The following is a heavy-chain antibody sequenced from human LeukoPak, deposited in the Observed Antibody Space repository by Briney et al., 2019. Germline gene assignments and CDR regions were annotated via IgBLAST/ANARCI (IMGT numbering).Heavy chain of an antibody. CDR2: ISDGGSTI. CDR3: TRAPGYSSGRYT. V-gene: IGHV3-48*03. D-gene: IGHD6-19*01. CDR1: GSSFSSYE. Sequence: GGSLRLSCAASGSSFSSYEMNWVRQAPGKGLEWLSYISDGGSTIYYADSVKGRFTISRDDAKNSLNLQMNSLRAEDTAVYYCTRAPGYSSGRYTWGQGTLVTVSS. J-gene: IGHJ5*02.